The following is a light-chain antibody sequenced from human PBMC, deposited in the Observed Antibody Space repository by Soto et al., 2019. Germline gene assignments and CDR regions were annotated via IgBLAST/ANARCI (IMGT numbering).Light chain of an antibody. CDR3: LPDHDYPRT. Sequence: ALQMTQSPTSLSASVGDRVIITCRASQDISKDLGWYQQKPGKAPKFLIYSATSTQSGVPSTFSGSGFGTDFTLTISSLQPEYFATYYCLPDHDYPRTFGQGTNVEF. CDR1: QDISKD. J-gene: IGKJ1*01. CDR2: SAT. V-gene: IGKV1-6*01.